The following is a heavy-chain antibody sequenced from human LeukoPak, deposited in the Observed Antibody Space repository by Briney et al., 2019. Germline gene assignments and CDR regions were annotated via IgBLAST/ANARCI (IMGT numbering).Heavy chain of an antibody. D-gene: IGHD2-8*01. Sequence: GGSLRLSCAASGFTFSSYAMHWVRQAPGKGLEWVAVISYDGSNKYYADSVKGRFTISRDNSKNTLYLQTNSLRAEDTAVYYCAREGSPGIVLMVYATYYFDYWGQGTLVTVSS. J-gene: IGHJ4*02. CDR1: GFTFSSYA. CDR2: ISYDGSNK. CDR3: AREGSPGIVLMVYATYYFDY. V-gene: IGHV3-30*04.